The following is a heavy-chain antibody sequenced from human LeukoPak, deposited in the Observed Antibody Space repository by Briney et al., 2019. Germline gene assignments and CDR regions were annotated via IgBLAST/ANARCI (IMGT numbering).Heavy chain of an antibody. CDR1: GYTFTSYD. J-gene: IGHJ5*02. V-gene: IGHV1-8*01. CDR2: MNPNSGNT. CDR3: ARGDKGSSWYLSRGWFDP. Sequence: GASVKVSCKASGYTFTSYDINWVRQATGQGLEWMGWMNPNSGNTGYAQKFQGRVTMTRNTSISTAYMELSSLRSEDTAVYYCARGDKGSSWYLSRGWFDPWGQGTLVTVSS. D-gene: IGHD6-13*01.